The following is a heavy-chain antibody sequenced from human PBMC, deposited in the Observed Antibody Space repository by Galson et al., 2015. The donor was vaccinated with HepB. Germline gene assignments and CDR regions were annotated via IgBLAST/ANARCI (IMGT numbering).Heavy chain of an antibody. CDR3: ARDPGIAAAGTNVDY. CDR2: ISKSGWTT. D-gene: IGHD6-13*01. CDR1: GFTLSSYE. V-gene: IGHV3-48*03. J-gene: IGHJ4*02. Sequence: SLRLSCAASGFTLSSYEMNWVRQAPGKGLEWVSYISKSGWTTYYADPVKSRFTISRDNAKNSLYLQMNRLRAEDTAVYYCARDPGIAAAGTNVDYWGQGILVTVSS.